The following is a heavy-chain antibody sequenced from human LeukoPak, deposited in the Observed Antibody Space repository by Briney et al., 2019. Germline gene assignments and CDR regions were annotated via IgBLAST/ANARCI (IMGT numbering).Heavy chain of an antibody. D-gene: IGHD3-22*01. CDR1: GFTFSRSS. Sequence: GGSLRLSCAASGFTFSRSSMNWVRQAPGKGLEWVSSITTSSSYIYYTDSVKGRFTISRDNAKNSLYLQMNSLRGEDTAVYYCATGGVHYYDTSADYWGQGTLVTVSS. CDR2: ITTSSSYI. CDR3: ATGGVHYYDTSADY. J-gene: IGHJ4*02. V-gene: IGHV3-21*01.